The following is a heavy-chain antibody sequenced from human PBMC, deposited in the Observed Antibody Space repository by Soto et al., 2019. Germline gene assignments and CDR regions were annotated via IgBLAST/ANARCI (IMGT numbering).Heavy chain of an antibody. J-gene: IGHJ4*02. D-gene: IGHD2-2*01. V-gene: IGHV1-2*02. CDR1: GHTFTGYY. CDR3: ARPPPTRYCSSTSCYPPPLGY. CDR2: INPNSGGT. Sequence: ASVKVSCKASGHTFTGYYMHWVRQAPGQGLEWMGWINPNSGGTDYAQRFQGRVTMTRDTSISTAYMELSRLRSDDTAVYYCARPPPTRYCSSTSCYPPPLGYWGQGTLVTVSS.